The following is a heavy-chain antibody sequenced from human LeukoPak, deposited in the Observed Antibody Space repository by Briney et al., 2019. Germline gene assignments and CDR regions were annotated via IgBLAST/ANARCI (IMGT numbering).Heavy chain of an antibody. D-gene: IGHD3-22*01. Sequence: GGSLRLSCAASGFTFSNAWLRGVGPAPGKGLEWVGRIKSKTDGGTTDYAAPVKGRDTISRDDSKNTLYLQISSLKTEHTAVYYCTTRGCSSGYYVDYCGQGTLVTVSS. J-gene: IGHJ4*02. CDR2: IKSKTDGGTT. CDR1: GFTFSNAW. V-gene: IGHV3-15*01. CDR3: TTRGCSSGYYVDY.